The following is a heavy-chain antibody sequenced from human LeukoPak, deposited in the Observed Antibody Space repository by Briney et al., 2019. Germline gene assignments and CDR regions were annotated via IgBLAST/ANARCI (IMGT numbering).Heavy chain of an antibody. V-gene: IGHV6-1*01. CDR3: ARSRPGSSSRTWRGVGFDP. CDR1: GDSVSSNSAA. J-gene: IGHJ5*02. Sequence: SQTLSLTCAISGDSVSSNSAAWNWIRQSPSRGLEWLGRTYYRSKWYNDYAVSVKSRITINPDTSKNQFSLQLNSVTPEDTAVYYCARSRPGSSSRTWRGVGFDPWGQGTLVTVSS. D-gene: IGHD6-13*01. CDR2: TYYRSKWYN.